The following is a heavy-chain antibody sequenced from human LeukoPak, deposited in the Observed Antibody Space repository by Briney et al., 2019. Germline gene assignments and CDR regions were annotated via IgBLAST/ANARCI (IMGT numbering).Heavy chain of an antibody. CDR3: ARGYTYGFPDY. D-gene: IGHD5-18*01. V-gene: IGHV4-59*02. CDR2: IFYSGST. J-gene: IGHJ4*02. CDR1: GGSVNTYY. Sequence: SETLSLTCTVSGGSVNTYYWSWIRQLPGKGLEWIGHIFYSGSTIYNPSLKSRVTISIDTSKNQFSLNLSSVTAADTAVYYCARGYTYGFPDYWGQGSLVTVSS.